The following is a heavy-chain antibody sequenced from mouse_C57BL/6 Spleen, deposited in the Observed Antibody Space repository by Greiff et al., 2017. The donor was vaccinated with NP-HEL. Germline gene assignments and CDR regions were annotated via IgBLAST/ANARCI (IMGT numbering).Heavy chain of an antibody. V-gene: IGHV1-64*01. CDR3: APDYDDYFDY. D-gene: IGHD2-4*01. CDR2: IHPNSGST. J-gene: IGHJ2*01. Sequence: VQLQQSGAELVKPGASVKLSCKASGYTFTSYWMHWVKQRPGQGLEWIGMIHPNSGSTNYNEKFKSKATLTVDKSSSTAYMQLSSLTSEDSAVYYCAPDYDDYFDYWGQGTTLTVSS. CDR1: GYTFTSYW.